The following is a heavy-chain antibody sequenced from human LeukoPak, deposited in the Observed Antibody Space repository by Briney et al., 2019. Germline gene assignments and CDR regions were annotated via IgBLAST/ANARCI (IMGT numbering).Heavy chain of an antibody. J-gene: IGHJ4*02. CDR2: ISYDGSNK. CDR3: ARVRAGLDY. V-gene: IGHV3-30*04. Sequence: GSLRLSCAASGFTFSSYAMHWVRQAPGKGLEWVAVISYDGSNKYYADSVKGRFTISRDNSKNTLYLQVNSLRAEDTAVYYCARVRAGLDYWGQGTLVTVSS. CDR1: GFTFSSYA.